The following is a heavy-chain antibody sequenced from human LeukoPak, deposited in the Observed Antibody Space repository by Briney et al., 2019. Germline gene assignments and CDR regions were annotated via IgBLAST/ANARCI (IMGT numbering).Heavy chain of an antibody. D-gene: IGHD5-18*01. J-gene: IGHJ5*01. CDR1: GFTFSDYY. V-gene: IGHV3-11*04. Sequence: GGSLRLSCAASGFTFSDYYMSWIRQAPGQGLEWVSYISSSGDYTYYADSVKGRFTISRDNAKNSLYLQMNSLRAEDTAVYYCARDGRYSYGYWFDSWGQGTLVTVSS. CDR2: ISSSGDYT. CDR3: ARDGRYSYGYWFDS.